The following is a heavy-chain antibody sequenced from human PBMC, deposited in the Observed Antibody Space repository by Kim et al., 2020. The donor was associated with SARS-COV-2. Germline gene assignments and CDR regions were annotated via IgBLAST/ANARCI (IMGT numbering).Heavy chain of an antibody. CDR3: ATESYDSSDY. D-gene: IGHD3-22*01. J-gene: IGHJ4*02. CDR2: ISYDGSNK. V-gene: IGHV3-30*04. CDR1: GFTFSSYA. Sequence: GGSLRLSCAASGFTFSSYAMHWVRQAPGKGLEWVAVISYDGSNKYYADSVKGRFTISRDNSKNTLYLQMNSLRAEDTAVYYCATESYDSSDYWGQGTLVTVSS.